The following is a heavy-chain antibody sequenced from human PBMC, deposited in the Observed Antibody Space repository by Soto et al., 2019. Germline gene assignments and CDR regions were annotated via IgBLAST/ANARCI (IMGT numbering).Heavy chain of an antibody. CDR2: IYHSGST. Sequence: QLPLPESGSGLVKPSQPLSLTCAVSGGSLSSGCYSWSWIRQPPGTGMEWIGYIYHSGSTYYNPSLKSRVTISVDRSKNQFSLKLSSVPAADTAVYYCARVPSPWGQGTLVTVAS. CDR1: GGSLSSGCYS. CDR3: ARVPSP. V-gene: IGHV4-30-2*01. J-gene: IGHJ1*01.